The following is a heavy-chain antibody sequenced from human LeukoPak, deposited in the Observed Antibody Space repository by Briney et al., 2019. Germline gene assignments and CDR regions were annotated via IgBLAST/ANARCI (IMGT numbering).Heavy chain of an antibody. CDR2: IYYSRNP. Sequence: SSETLSLTCTVSGGSLSSSSYFWGWIRQPPGKGLEWIGSIYYSRNPYYNPSLKSRDTISVDTSKNQFSLKLSSVTAADTAMYYCAREKIGIGTVLGKDYYYMDVWGKGTTVTVSS. J-gene: IGHJ6*03. V-gene: IGHV4-39*07. CDR3: AREKIGIGTVLGKDYYYMDV. D-gene: IGHD3-16*01. CDR1: GGSLSSSSYF.